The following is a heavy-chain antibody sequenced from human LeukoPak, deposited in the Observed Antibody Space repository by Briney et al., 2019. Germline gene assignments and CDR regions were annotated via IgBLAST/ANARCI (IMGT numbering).Heavy chain of an antibody. D-gene: IGHD6-19*01. Sequence: QPGRSLRLSCAASGFTFSSYGMHWVRQAPGKGLEWVAVISYDGSNKYYADSVKGRFTISRDNSKNTLYLQMNSLRAEDTAVYYCARAVAGVVFDYWGQGTLVTASS. J-gene: IGHJ4*02. CDR1: GFTFSSYG. V-gene: IGHV3-30*03. CDR3: ARAVAGVVFDY. CDR2: ISYDGSNK.